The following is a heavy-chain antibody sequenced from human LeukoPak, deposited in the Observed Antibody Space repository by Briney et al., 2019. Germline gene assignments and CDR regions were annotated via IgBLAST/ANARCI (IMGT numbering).Heavy chain of an antibody. CDR2: INPNSGGT. J-gene: IGHJ4*02. CDR1: GYTFTGYY. Sequence: ASVKVSCKASGYTFTGYYMHWVRQAPGQGLEWMGRINPNSGGTNHAQKFQGRVTMTRDTSISTAYMELSRLRSDDTAVYYCARDNGYSSSPDYWGQGTLVTVSS. V-gene: IGHV1-2*06. CDR3: ARDNGYSSSPDY. D-gene: IGHD6-19*01.